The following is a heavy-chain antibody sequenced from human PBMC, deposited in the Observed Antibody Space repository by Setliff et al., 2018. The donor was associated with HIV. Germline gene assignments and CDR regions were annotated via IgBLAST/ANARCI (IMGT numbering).Heavy chain of an antibody. D-gene: IGHD6-13*01. J-gene: IGHJ5*02. CDR1: GGSIRSSIYY. V-gene: IGHV4-39*07. CDR2: IYYSGST. Sequence: KPSETLSLTCTVSGGSIRSSIYYWGWVRQPPGKGLEWIGSIYYSGSTYYNPSLQSRLTISVDTSRNQFSLKLNSVTAADTAVYYCARGEQLVDNWFDPWGQGTLVTVSS. CDR3: ARGEQLVDNWFDP.